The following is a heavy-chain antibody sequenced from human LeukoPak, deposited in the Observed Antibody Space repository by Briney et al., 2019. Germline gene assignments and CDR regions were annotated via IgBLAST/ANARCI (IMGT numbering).Heavy chain of an antibody. J-gene: IGHJ4*02. V-gene: IGHV1-46*01. CDR1: GGTFSSYA. Sequence: ASVKVSCKASGGTFSSYAISWVRQAPGQGLEWMGIINPSGGSTSYAQKFQGRVTMTRDMSTSTVYMELSSLRSEDTAVYYCARAITIFGVVEATHFDYWGQGTLVTVSS. CDR2: INPSGGST. D-gene: IGHD3-3*01. CDR3: ARAITIFGVVEATHFDY.